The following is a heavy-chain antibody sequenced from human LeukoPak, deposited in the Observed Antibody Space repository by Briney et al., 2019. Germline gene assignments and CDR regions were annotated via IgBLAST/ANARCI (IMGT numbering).Heavy chain of an antibody. J-gene: IGHJ3*02. CDR1: GYSISSGYY. Sequence: SETLSLTCTVSGYSISSGYYWGWIRQPPGKGLEWIGSIYHSGRTFYNPSLKSRVTISVDTSKNQFSLKLTSVTAADTAVYYCARETAHYDILTGYYPDAFDIWGQGTMVTVSS. V-gene: IGHV4-38-2*02. CDR2: IYHSGRT. D-gene: IGHD3-9*01. CDR3: ARETAHYDILTGYYPDAFDI.